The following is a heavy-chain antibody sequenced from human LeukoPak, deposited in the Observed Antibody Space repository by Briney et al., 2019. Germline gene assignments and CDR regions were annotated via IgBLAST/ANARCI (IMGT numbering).Heavy chain of an antibody. CDR1: GGTFSSYA. CDR2: IIPIFGTA. V-gene: IGHV1-69*13. CDR3: ARLRGYSYGFLGMDV. D-gene: IGHD5-18*01. J-gene: IGHJ6*02. Sequence: SVKVSCTAPGGTFSSYAISWVRQAPGQGLEWMGGIIPIFGTANYAQKFQGRVTITADESTSTAYMELSSLRSEDTAVYYCARLRGYSYGFLGMDVWGQGTTVTVSS.